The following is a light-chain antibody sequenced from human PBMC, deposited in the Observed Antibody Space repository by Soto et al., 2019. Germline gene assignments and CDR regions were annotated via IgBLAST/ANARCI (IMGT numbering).Light chain of an antibody. Sequence: AIPMTQSPSSLSASVGDRVTITCRASQDIRTELGWYQQKPGKAPNLLIYATSSLQSGVPSRFSGSGSGTDFTLTISSLQPEDFATYYGLQDYNYPRTFGQGTKVEIK. CDR2: ATS. J-gene: IGKJ1*01. V-gene: IGKV1-6*01. CDR3: LQDYNYPRT. CDR1: QDIRTE.